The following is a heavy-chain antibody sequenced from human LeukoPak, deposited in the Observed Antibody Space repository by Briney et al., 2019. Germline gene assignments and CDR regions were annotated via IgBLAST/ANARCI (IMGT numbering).Heavy chain of an antibody. Sequence: ASVKVSCKASGYSFTDYYMHWVRQAPGQGLEWMGWINPNSGGTNYAQKLQGRVTMTTDTSTSTAYMELRSLRSDDTAVYYCASQGVAATKDYGDFKSLDYWGQGTLVTVSS. D-gene: IGHD4-17*01. J-gene: IGHJ4*02. V-gene: IGHV1-2*02. CDR1: GYSFTDYY. CDR3: ASQGVAATKDYGDFKSLDY. CDR2: INPNSGGT.